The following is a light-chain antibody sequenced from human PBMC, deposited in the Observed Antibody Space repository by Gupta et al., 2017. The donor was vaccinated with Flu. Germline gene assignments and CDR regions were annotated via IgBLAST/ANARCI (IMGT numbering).Light chain of an antibody. J-gene: IGKJ2*01. V-gene: IGKV3-20*01. CDR1: QSVRNNY. CDR2: GAS. CDR3: QHEGTEHRMPT. Sequence: EIVLTQSPVTLSLSPGERATLPCRASQSVRNNYLAWYQQRPGQAPWLLIYGASNRATGIHDTCSGSGSGTDFNVTISRRDLEDLEIYYCQHEGTEHRMPTFGKGTKVEIK.